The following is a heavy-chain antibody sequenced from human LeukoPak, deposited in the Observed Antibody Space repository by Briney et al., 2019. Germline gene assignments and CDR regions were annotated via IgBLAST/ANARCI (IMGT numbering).Heavy chain of an antibody. CDR1: GFTVSSNS. J-gene: IGHJ5*02. D-gene: IGHD3-10*01. Sequence: PGGSLRLSCTVSGFTVSSNSMSWVRQAPGKGLEWVSFIYSDNTHYSDSVKGRFTISRDNSKNTLYLQMNSLRVEDTAVFYCARYYYGSGTSFDPWGQGTLVTVSS. V-gene: IGHV3-53*01. CDR2: IYSDNT. CDR3: ARYYYGSGTSFDP.